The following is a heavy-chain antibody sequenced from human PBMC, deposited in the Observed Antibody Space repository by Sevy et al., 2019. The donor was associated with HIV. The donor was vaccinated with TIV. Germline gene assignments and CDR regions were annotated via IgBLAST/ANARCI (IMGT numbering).Heavy chain of an antibody. D-gene: IGHD1-26*01. CDR1: GFTFSSYS. J-gene: IGHJ5*02. V-gene: IGHV3-21*01. CDR3: ARGRSGSYWGNWFDP. Sequence: GGSLRLSCAASGFTFSSYSMNWVRQAPGKGLEWVSSISSSSSYIYYADSVKGRFTISRDNAKNSLYLQMNSLRAEDTAVYYCARGRSGSYWGNWFDPWGQGTLVTVSS. CDR2: ISSSSSYI.